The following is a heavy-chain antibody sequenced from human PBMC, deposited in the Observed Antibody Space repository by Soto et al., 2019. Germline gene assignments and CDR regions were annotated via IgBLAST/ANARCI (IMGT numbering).Heavy chain of an antibody. CDR1: GGSISSGDYY. Sequence: SETLSLTCTVSGGSISSGDYYWSWIRQPPGKGLEWIGYIYYSGSTYYNPSLKSRVTISVDTSKNQFSLKLSSVTAADTAVYYCAKEGEHSSGWANFDYWGQGTLVTSPQ. CDR3: AKEGEHSSGWANFDY. J-gene: IGHJ4*02. CDR2: IYYSGST. V-gene: IGHV4-30-4*01. D-gene: IGHD6-19*01.